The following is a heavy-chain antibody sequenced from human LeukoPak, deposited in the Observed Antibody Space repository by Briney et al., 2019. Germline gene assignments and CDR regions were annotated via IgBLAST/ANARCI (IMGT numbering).Heavy chain of an antibody. V-gene: IGHV1-69*13. CDR2: IIPIFGTA. CDR3: ASDIVATMGV. CDR1: GYTFTSYG. D-gene: IGHD5-12*01. J-gene: IGHJ4*02. Sequence: SVKVSCKASGYTFTSYGISWVRQAPGQGLEWMGGIIPIFGTANYAQKFQGRVTITADESTSTAYMELSSLRSEDTAVYYCASDIVATMGVWGQGTLVTVSS.